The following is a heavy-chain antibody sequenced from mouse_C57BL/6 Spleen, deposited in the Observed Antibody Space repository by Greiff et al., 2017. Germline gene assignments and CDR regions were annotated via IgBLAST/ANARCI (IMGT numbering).Heavy chain of an antibody. D-gene: IGHD2-3*01. J-gene: IGHJ4*01. CDR3: ARRQDGYSYYAMDY. CDR1: GYTFTSYW. CDR2: IDPSDSYT. Sequence: QVQLQQPGAELVKPGASVKLSCKASGYTFTSYWMQWVKQRPGQGLEWIGEIDPSDSYTNYNQKFKGKATLTVDTSSSTAYMQLSSLTSEDSAVYYCARRQDGYSYYAMDYWGQGTSGTVSS. V-gene: IGHV1-50*01.